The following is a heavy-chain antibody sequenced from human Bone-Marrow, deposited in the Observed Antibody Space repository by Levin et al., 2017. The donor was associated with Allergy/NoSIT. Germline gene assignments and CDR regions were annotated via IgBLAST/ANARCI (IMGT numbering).Heavy chain of an antibody. J-gene: IGHJ4*02. Sequence: SCAASGFTFNNAWMNWVRQAPGKGLEWVALIKSKIDGGTTDYAAPVKGRFNISRDDSKNMMFLQMNSLEVDDTAVYYCITDVGDVAAPFDYWGQGTLVTVSS. CDR3: ITDVGDVAAPFDY. D-gene: IGHD6-6*01. CDR1: GFTFNNAW. V-gene: IGHV3-15*01. CDR2: IKSKIDGGTT.